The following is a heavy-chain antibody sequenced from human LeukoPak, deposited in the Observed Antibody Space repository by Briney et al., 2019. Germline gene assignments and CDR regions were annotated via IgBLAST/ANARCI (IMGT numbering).Heavy chain of an antibody. V-gene: IGHV1-18*01. J-gene: IGHJ5*02. CDR3: ARTPSSYSYGYNWFDP. CDR1: GYTFTSYD. D-gene: IGHD5-18*01. CDR2: ISAYNGNT. Sequence: VASVKVSCKASGYTFTSYDINWVRQATGQGLEWMGWISAYNGNTNYAQKLQGRVTMTTDTSTSTAYMELRSLRSDDTAVYYCARTPSSYSYGYNWFDPWGQGTLVTVSS.